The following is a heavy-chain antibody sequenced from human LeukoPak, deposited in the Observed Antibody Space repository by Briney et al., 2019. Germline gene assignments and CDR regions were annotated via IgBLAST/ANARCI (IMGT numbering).Heavy chain of an antibody. CDR3: ARDPGSIAAAGNQRFDY. D-gene: IGHD6-13*01. J-gene: IGHJ4*02. Sequence: ASVKVSCKASGYTFTGYYMHWVRQAPGQGLEWMGWINPNSGGTSYAQKFQGRVTMTRDTSISTAYMELSRLRSDDTAVYYCARDPGSIAAAGNQRFDYWGQGTLVTVSS. V-gene: IGHV1-2*02. CDR2: INPNSGGT. CDR1: GYTFTGYY.